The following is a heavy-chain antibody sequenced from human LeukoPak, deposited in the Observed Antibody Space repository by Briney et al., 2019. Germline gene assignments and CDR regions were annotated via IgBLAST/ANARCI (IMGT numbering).Heavy chain of an antibody. Sequence: GGTLRLSCAASGFTFSSYAMSWVRQAPGKGLEWVSAISGSGGSTYYADSVKGRFTISRDNYKNTLYLQMNSRRAEETAVYYGAKDRKYQLLGWFDPWGQGTLVTVSS. CDR2: ISGSGGST. J-gene: IGHJ5*02. CDR3: AKDRKYQLLGWFDP. CDR1: GFTFSSYA. D-gene: IGHD2-2*01. V-gene: IGHV3-23*01.